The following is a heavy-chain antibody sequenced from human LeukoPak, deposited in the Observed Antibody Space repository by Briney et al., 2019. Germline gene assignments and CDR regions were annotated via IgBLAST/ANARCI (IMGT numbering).Heavy chain of an antibody. CDR3: ARPRRDGYNGYAFDI. J-gene: IGHJ3*02. CDR1: GGSISSYY. Sequence: SQTLSLTCTVSGGSISSYYWSWIRQPPGKGLEWIGYIYYSGSTNYNPSLKSRVTISVDTSKNQFSLKLSSVTAADTAVYYCARPRRDGYNGYAFDIWGQGTMVTVSS. CDR2: IYYSGST. V-gene: IGHV4-59*08. D-gene: IGHD5-24*01.